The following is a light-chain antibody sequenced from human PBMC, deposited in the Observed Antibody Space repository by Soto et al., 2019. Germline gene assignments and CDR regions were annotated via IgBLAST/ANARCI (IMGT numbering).Light chain of an antibody. J-gene: IGLJ3*02. CDR1: SSDVGSFNL. Sequence: QSALTQPASVSASPGQSITISCTGTSSDVGSFNLVSWYQQHPGQAPKLMIYEVSKRPSGVSNRFSGSKSGNTASLTISGLQAEDEANYYCCSYSGSSLWVFGGGTKLTVL. V-gene: IGLV2-23*02. CDR2: EVS. CDR3: CSYSGSSLWV.